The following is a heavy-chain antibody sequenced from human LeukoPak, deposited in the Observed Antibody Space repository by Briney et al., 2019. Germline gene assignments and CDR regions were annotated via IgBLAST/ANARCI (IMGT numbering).Heavy chain of an antibody. CDR1: GYTFTGYY. Sequence: GASVKVSCKASGYTFTGYYMHWVRRAPGQGLEWMGWINPNSGGTNYAQKFRGRVTMTRDTSISTAYMELSRLRSDDTAVYYCARVAGGWLYYFDYWGQGTLVTVSS. J-gene: IGHJ4*02. D-gene: IGHD6-19*01. CDR3: ARVAGGWLYYFDY. CDR2: INPNSGGT. V-gene: IGHV1-2*02.